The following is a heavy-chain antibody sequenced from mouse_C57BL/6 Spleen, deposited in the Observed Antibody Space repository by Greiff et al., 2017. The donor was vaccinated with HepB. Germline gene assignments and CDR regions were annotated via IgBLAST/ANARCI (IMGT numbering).Heavy chain of an antibody. V-gene: IGHV1-15*01. J-gene: IGHJ1*03. Sequence: QVQLQQSGAELVRPGASVTLSCKASGYTFTDYEMHWVKQTPVHGLEWIGAIDPETGGTAYNQKFKGKAILTADKSSSTAYMELRSLTSEDSAVYYCTRGKGYDGWYFDVWGTGTTVTVSS. CDR2: IDPETGGT. D-gene: IGHD2-2*01. CDR1: GYTFTDYE. CDR3: TRGKGYDGWYFDV.